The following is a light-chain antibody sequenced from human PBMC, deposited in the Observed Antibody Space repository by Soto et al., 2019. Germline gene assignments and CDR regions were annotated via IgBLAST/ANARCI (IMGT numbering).Light chain of an antibody. CDR1: QTINNN. CDR2: GAS. CDR3: QQYNNWPRT. Sequence: VMTQAPATLSVSPGERATLSCRASQTINNNVAWHQLKDGQVPRLLIYGASTRAADVPARFSGGGSGTEFTLTISSLQSEDFAEYHCQQYNNWPRTFGQGTKVDIK. V-gene: IGKV3-15*01. J-gene: IGKJ1*01.